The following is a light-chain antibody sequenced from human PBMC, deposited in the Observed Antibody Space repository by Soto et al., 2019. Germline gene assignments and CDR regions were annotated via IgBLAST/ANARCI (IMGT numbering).Light chain of an antibody. CDR1: QNIGVY. Sequence: DIQMTQSPSSLSASVGDRVTITCRASQNIGVYLNWYQKKPGKAPKLLIHAASSLHSGVPSTFSGSGYGTDFALTISSLQPEDFATYYCHQTAANPWTFAQGTKVDIK. CDR3: HQTAANPWT. CDR2: AAS. V-gene: IGKV1-39*01. J-gene: IGKJ1*01.